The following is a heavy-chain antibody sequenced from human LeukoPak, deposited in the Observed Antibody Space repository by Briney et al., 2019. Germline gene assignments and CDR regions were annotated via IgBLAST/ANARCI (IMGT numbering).Heavy chain of an antibody. CDR2: INPNSGGT. CDR1: GYSFTGFY. CDR3: AREVGGSSNWYFDY. J-gene: IGHJ4*02. V-gene: IGHV1-2*06. D-gene: IGHD6-13*01. Sequence: ASVKVSCKASGYSFTGFYIHWVRQAPGQGLEWMGRINPNSGGTNYAQKFQGRVTMTRDTSISTAYMDLSSLRSDDPAVYYCAREVGGSSNWYFDYWGQGTLVTVSS.